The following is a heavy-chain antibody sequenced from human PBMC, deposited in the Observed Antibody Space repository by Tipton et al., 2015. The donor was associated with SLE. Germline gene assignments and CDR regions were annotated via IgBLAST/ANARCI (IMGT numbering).Heavy chain of an antibody. CDR2: IYSGGST. CDR1: GFTVSSNY. Sequence: SLRLSCAASGFTVSSNYMSWVRQAPGKGLEWVSVIYSGGSTYYADSVKGRITISRDNSKNTLYLQMNSLRAEDTAVYYCAKDPRRNPPDYFDYWGQGTLFTVSS. V-gene: IGHV3-53*01. CDR3: AKDPRRNPPDYFDY. J-gene: IGHJ4*02.